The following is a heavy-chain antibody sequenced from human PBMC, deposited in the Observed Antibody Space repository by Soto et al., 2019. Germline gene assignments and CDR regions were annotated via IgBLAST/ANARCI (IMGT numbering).Heavy chain of an antibody. CDR3: AREHFPSTYDSFDY. CDR2: IDPKSGDT. CDR1: GYTFTENQ. V-gene: IGHV1-2*02. D-gene: IGHD3-3*02. J-gene: IGHJ4*01. Sequence: QVQLMQSGPEVKKTGASVKVSCKASGYTFTENQIHWLRRAPGQRLEWMGRIDPKSGDTTFAQTYQGRVTMTRDTSSNTVYMELTRLTSDDTAIYYCAREHFPSTYDSFDYWGQGTLVTVSS.